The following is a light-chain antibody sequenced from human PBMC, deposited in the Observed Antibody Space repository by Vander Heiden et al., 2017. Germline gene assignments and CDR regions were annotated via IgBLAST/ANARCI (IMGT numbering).Light chain of an antibody. Sequence: SSELTQDPAVSVALGQTVRITCQGDSLRSYYASWYQQKPGQAPVLVIYGKNNRHSGIPDRFSGSSSGNTASLTITGAQAEDEADYYCNSRDSSGNHLYVFGTGTKVTVL. CDR1: SLRSYY. CDR3: NSRDSSGNHLYV. J-gene: IGLJ1*01. V-gene: IGLV3-19*01. CDR2: GKN.